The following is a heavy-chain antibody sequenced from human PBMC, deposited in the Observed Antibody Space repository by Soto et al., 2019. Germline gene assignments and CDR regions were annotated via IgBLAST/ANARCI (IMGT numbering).Heavy chain of an antibody. Sequence: ASVKVSCKASGYTFTSYGISWVRQAPGQGLEWLGWISAYNGNTNYAQKLQGRVTMTTDTSTSTAYMELRSLRSDDTAVYYCAREGGGDYGVFHNDFDICGIDTIFTLAS. CDR2: ISAYNGNT. V-gene: IGHV1-18*01. CDR1: GYTFTSYG. D-gene: IGHD4-17*01. CDR3: AREGGGDYGVFHNDFDI. J-gene: IGHJ3*02.